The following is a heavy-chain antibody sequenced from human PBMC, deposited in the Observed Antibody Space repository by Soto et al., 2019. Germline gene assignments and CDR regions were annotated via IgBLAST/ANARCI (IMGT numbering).Heavy chain of an antibody. CDR3: ARHGWAARDFFDY. CDR1: GYSFTSYW. V-gene: IGHV5-51*01. D-gene: IGHD6-6*01. CDR2: IYPGDSDT. Sequence: PGESLKISCKGSGYSFTSYWIGWVRQMPGKGLEWMGIIYPGDSDTRYSPSFQGQVTISADKSISTAYLQWSSLKASDTAVYYCARHGWAARDFFDYWGQGTLVTVSS. J-gene: IGHJ4*02.